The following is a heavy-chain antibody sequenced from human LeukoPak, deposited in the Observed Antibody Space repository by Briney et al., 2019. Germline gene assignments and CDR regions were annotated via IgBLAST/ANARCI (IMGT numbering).Heavy chain of an antibody. CDR1: GFTFSRFA. Sequence: GGSRRLSCSASGFTFSRFAMTWVRQLPGRGLGWVSSISGNGHQTYYADSVKGRFSVSRDNSKNILYLQMDSLRADDSALYYCAKDANYYDSSGYLIPFDYWGQGTLVTVSS. V-gene: IGHV3-23*01. CDR2: ISGNGHQT. CDR3: AKDANYYDSSGYLIPFDY. D-gene: IGHD3-22*01. J-gene: IGHJ4*02.